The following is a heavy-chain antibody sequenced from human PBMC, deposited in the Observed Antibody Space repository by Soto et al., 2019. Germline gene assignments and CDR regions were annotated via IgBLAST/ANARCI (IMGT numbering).Heavy chain of an antibody. CDR1: GFTFNIYA. CDR3: AKDYDFWSASVNPYFDT. CDR2: ISRYGDFT. D-gene: IGHD3-3*01. J-gene: IGHJ4*02. Sequence: PGGSLRLSCAASGFTFNIYAMTWVRQAPGKGLEWVSAISRYGDFTYYADSVEGRFTISRDNSKNTLYLQMSRLRAEDTAVYYCAKDYDFWSASVNPYFDTWGLGTLVTVSS. V-gene: IGHV3-23*01.